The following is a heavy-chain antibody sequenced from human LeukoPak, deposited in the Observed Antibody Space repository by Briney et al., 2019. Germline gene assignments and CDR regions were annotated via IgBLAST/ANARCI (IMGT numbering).Heavy chain of an antibody. D-gene: IGHD6-13*01. CDR1: GGSISSCDYY. Sequence: SETLSLTCTVSGGSISSCDYYWSWIRQPPGKGLEWIGYIYYSVNTYHNPSLKSRITISVDTSKNQFSLKLSSVTDADTAVYYCARGRSWSFDYWRERTLV. J-gene: IGHJ4*02. CDR2: IYYSVNT. CDR3: ARGRSWSFDY. V-gene: IGHV4-30-4*01.